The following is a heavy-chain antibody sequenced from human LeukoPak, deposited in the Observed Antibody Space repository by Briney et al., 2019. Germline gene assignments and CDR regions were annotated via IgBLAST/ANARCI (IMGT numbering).Heavy chain of an antibody. J-gene: IGHJ6*03. CDR3: ARGSLGDGYGVGDYYQYMDV. CDR2: NLPLFVTA. Sequence: SVEVFCKTSGGTFSSYAISWVRQAPGQGLEWMGGNLPLFVTANYAQEFQGRVTITTDESTTTAYMELNSLRSEDTAVYYCARGSLGDGYGVGDYYQYMDVWGKGTTVTVSS. V-gene: IGHV1-69*05. D-gene: IGHD5-24*01. CDR1: GGTFSSYA.